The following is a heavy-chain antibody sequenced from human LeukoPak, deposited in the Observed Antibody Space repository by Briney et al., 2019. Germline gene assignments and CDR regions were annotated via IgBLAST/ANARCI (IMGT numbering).Heavy chain of an antibody. V-gene: IGHV3-23*01. CDR2: ISGSGHNT. CDR1: GYTFINYA. J-gene: IGHJ4*02. D-gene: IGHD5-24*01. Sequence: GGSLRLPCAASGYTFINYAMTWVRQAPGKGLEWVSAISGSGHNTYCTDSVKGRFTISRDNSKNTLYLQMNSLRAEDTAVYYYAKGSPNYLEYHPRQHFDYLGQGTLVTVSS. CDR3: AKGSPNYLEYHPRQHFDY.